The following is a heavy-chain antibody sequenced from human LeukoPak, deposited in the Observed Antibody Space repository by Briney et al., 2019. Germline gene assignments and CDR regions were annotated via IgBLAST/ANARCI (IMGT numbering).Heavy chain of an antibody. CDR2: INHSGST. D-gene: IGHD2-2*01. J-gene: IGHJ5*02. CDR1: GGSFSGYY. Sequence: SETLSLTCAVYGGSFSGYYWSWIRQPPGKGLEWIGEINHSGSTNYNPSLKSRVTISVDTSKNQFSLKLSSVTAADTAVYYCARKIVVVPAARGHRWFDPWGQGTLATVSS. V-gene: IGHV4-34*01. CDR3: ARKIVVVPAARGHRWFDP.